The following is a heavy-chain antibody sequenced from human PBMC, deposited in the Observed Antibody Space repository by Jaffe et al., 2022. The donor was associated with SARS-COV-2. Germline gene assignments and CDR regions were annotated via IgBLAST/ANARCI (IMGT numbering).Heavy chain of an antibody. CDR1: GFTFSSYA. V-gene: IGHV3-30*04. J-gene: IGHJ4*02. CDR2: ISYDGSNK. Sequence: QVQLVESGGGVVQPGRSLRLSCAASGFTFSSYAMHWVRQAPGKGLEWVAVISYDGSNKYYADSVKGRFTISRDNSKNTLYLQMNSLRAEDTAVYYCARSRYSYGYRWGQGTLVTVSS. CDR3: ARSRYSYGYR. D-gene: IGHD5-18*01.